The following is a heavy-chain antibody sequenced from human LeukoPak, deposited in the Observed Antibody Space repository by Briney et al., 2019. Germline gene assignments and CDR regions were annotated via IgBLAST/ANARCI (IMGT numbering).Heavy chain of an antibody. J-gene: IGHJ3*02. CDR3: ARSGSYYGAFDI. CDR1: GYTFTGYY. CDR2: INPNSGGT. V-gene: IGHV1-2*02. Sequence: ASVKVSCKASGYTFTGYYMHWVRQAPGQGLEWMGWINPNSGGTNYAQKFQGRVTMTRDMSISTAYMELSRLRSDDTAVYYCARSGSYYGAFDIWGQGTMVTVSS. D-gene: IGHD1-26*01.